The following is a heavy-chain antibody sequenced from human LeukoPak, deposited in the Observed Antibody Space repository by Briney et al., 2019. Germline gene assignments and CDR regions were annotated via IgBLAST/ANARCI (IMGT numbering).Heavy chain of an antibody. V-gene: IGHV1-18*01. Sequence: ASVKVSCKASGYTFTSYGISWVRQAPGQGLEWMGWISAYNGNTNYVQKVQGRVTMTTDTSTSTAYMELRSLRSDDTAVYYCARDPYSSGWYRGYFDYWGQGTLVTVSS. CDR1: GYTFTSYG. J-gene: IGHJ4*02. D-gene: IGHD6-19*01. CDR3: ARDPYSSGWYRGYFDY. CDR2: ISAYNGNT.